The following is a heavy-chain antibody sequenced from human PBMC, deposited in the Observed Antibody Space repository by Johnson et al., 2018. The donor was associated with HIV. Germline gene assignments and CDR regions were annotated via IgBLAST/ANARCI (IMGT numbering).Heavy chain of an antibody. Sequence: VQLVESGGGVVQPGRSLRLSCAASLFTFDDYAMHWVRQAPGKGLEWVSLISWDGSSTRYAESVKGRFTLSRDNAKNTRYLQMNSLSAEDTAVYYCARDPGPQWELEATDAFDIWGQGTMVTVSS. D-gene: IGHD1-26*01. J-gene: IGHJ3*02. CDR3: ARDPGPQWELEATDAFDI. CDR2: ISWDGSST. V-gene: IGHV3-43D*04. CDR1: LFTFDDYA.